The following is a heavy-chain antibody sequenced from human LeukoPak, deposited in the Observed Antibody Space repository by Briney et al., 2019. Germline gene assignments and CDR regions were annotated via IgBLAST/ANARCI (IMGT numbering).Heavy chain of an antibody. J-gene: IGHJ4*02. CDR2: ISSSSSYI. Sequence: GGSLRLSCAASGFTFSSYSMNWVRQAPGKGLEWVSSISSSSSYIYYADSVKGRFTISRDNAKNSLFLQMNSLRAEDTAVYYCARWLGAIAWPYYFDYWGQGTLVTVSS. D-gene: IGHD3-16*02. CDR3: ARWLGAIAWPYYFDY. V-gene: IGHV3-21*01. CDR1: GFTFSSYS.